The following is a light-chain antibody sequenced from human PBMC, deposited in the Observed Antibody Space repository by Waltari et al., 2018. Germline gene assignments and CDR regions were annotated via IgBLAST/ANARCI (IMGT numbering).Light chain of an antibody. CDR2: KAF. V-gene: IGKV1-5*03. J-gene: IGKJ1*01. Sequence: DIQMTQSPSTLSASIGDRVTITCRASQIITTWLSWYQQKPGKDPKLLIYKAFSLESGVPSRFSGSGSGTEFTLTISSLQPDDFATYYCQQYNTYWTFGQGTKVEIK. CDR3: QQYNTYWT. CDR1: QIITTW.